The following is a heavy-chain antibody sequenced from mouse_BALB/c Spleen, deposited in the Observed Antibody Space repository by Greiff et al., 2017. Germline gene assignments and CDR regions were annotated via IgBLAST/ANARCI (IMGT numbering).Heavy chain of an antibody. CDR2: IRNKANGYTT. CDR3: ARDRGTTVVSYYAMDY. Sequence: EVQLVESGGGLVQPGGSLRLSCATSGFTFTDYYMSWVRQPPGKALEWLGFIRNKANGYTTEYSASVKGRFTISRDNTQSILYLQMNTLRAEDSATYYCARDRGTTVVSYYAMDYWGQGTSVTVSS. CDR1: GFTFTDYY. D-gene: IGHD1-1*01. J-gene: IGHJ4*01. V-gene: IGHV7-3*02.